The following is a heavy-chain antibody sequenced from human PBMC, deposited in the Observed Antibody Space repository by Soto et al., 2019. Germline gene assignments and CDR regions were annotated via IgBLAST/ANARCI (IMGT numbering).Heavy chain of an antibody. V-gene: IGHV5-10-1*01. Sequence: ESLKISCQGAGYTFSNYWIIWVRQMPGKGLEWIGRIDPSDSFTNFNPSFQGHVTLSVDESISTAYLQWSSLRASDTAMYYCARSSHRGTQTTGACRAQRTLDTGSS. D-gene: IGHD1-26*01. CDR1: GYTFSNYW. CDR3: ARSSHRGTQTTGAC. CDR2: IDPSDSFT. J-gene: IGHJ4*02.